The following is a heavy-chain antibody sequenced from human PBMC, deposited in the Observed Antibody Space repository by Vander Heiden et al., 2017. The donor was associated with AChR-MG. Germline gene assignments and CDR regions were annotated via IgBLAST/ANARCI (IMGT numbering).Heavy chain of an antibody. J-gene: IGHJ3*02. Sequence: QVQLVQSGAEVKRPGASVKVPCKASGYTFTGHYMHWVRQAPGQGLEWMGRINPNSGGTNYAQKFQGRVTMTRDTSISTVYMELSRLRSDDTAVYYCARDCSGGSCDPDAFDIWGQGTMVTVSS. D-gene: IGHD2-15*01. CDR1: GYTFTGHY. CDR2: INPNSGGT. V-gene: IGHV1-2*06. CDR3: ARDCSGGSCDPDAFDI.